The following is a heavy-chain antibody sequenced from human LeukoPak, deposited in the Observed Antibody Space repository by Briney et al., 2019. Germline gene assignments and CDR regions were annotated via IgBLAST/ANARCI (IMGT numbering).Heavy chain of an antibody. D-gene: IGHD3-10*01. V-gene: IGHV3-7*01. CDR2: IKQDGSEK. J-gene: IGHJ4*02. Sequence: GGSLSLSCAASGFTFSNYWMSWVRQAPGKGLEWMANIKQDGSEKYYVDSVKGRFTISRDNAKNSVYLQMNSLRAEDTAVYYCVRDPVGNYGSGTYPPSWGQGTLVTVSS. CDR1: GFTFSNYW. CDR3: VRDPVGNYGSGTYPPS.